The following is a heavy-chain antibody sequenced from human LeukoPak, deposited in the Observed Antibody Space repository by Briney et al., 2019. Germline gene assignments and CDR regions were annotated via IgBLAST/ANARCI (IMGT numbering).Heavy chain of an antibody. CDR2: ISGSGGST. J-gene: IGHJ3*02. CDR1: GFTFSSYA. D-gene: IGHD3-10*01. CDR3: VRDYLYAFDI. Sequence: GGSLRLPCAASGFTFSSYAMSWVRHAPGKGLEWVSAISGSGGSTYYADPVKGRFTISRDNSKNTLYLQMNSLRDEDTAMYYCVRDYLYAFDIWGQGTMVTVSS. V-gene: IGHV3-23*01.